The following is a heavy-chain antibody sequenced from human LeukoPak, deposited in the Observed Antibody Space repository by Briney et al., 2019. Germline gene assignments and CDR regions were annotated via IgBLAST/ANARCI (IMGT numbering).Heavy chain of an antibody. Sequence: SETLSLTCTVSGGSISSYYWSWIRQPPGKGLEWIGYIYYSGSTNYIPSLKSRVTISVDTSKNQFSLKLSSVTAADTAVYYCAREAKSPIFDYWGQGTLVTVSS. CDR1: GGSISSYY. J-gene: IGHJ4*02. V-gene: IGHV4-59*01. D-gene: IGHD1-26*01. CDR2: IYYSGST. CDR3: AREAKSPIFDY.